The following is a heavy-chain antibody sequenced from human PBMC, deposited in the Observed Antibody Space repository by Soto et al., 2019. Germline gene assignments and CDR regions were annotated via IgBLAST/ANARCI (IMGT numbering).Heavy chain of an antibody. V-gene: IGHV3-48*02. J-gene: IGHJ6*02. CDR3: VRESLTVTQRVGFYYGMDV. Sequence: GGSLRLSCAASGFTFNDYNMNWVRQAPGKGLEWVAYIRSTSTSIHYADSVRGRFTISRDSAKNSLYLQMNSLRDEDTAVYYCVRESLTVTQRVGFYYGMDVWGQGTTVTVSS. CDR1: GFTFNDYN. CDR2: IRSTSTSI. D-gene: IGHD4-4*01.